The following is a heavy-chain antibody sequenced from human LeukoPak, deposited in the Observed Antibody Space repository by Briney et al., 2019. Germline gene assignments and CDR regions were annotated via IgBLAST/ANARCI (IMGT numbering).Heavy chain of an antibody. J-gene: IGHJ4*02. CDR3: ARVRSRLRPNYFDY. Sequence: ASVKVSCKASGGTFSSYAISWVRQAPGQGLEWMGGIIPIFGTANYAQKFQGRDTITADKSTSTAYMELSSLRSEDTAVYYCARVRSRLRPNYFDYWGQGTLVTISS. CDR2: IIPIFGTA. CDR1: GGTFSSYA. D-gene: IGHD5-12*01. V-gene: IGHV1-69*06.